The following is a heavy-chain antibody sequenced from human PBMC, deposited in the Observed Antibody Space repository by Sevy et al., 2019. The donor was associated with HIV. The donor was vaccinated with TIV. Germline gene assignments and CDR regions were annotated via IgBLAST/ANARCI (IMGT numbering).Heavy chain of an antibody. J-gene: IGHJ4*02. D-gene: IGHD2-2*01. V-gene: IGHV1-18*01. CDR1: GYTFTSYG. Sequence: ASVKVSCKASGYTFTSYGISWVRQAPGQGLEWMGWISPYTGDTDFAQKVQGRVSMTSDTSTSTAYMELRSLRSDDTAVYYCARDKPQGVVVLPGAMWGGVDYWGQGTLVTVSS. CDR3: ARDKPQGVVVLPGAMWGGVDY. CDR2: ISPYTGDT.